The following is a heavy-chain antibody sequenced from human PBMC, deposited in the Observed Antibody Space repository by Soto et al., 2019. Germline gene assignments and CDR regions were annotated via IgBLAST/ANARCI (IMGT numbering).Heavy chain of an antibody. J-gene: IGHJ6*02. CDR2: ISSSGSTI. Sequence: QVQLVESGGGLVKPGGSLRLSCAASGFSFSDYYMSWIRQAPGKGLEWISYISSSGSTIYYADSVKGRFTVSRDNAKDSLWLQVNSLSAEDTAVYYCARNGYCSRDACSYGADVWGQGTTVTVSS. CDR1: GFSFSDYY. D-gene: IGHD2-15*01. V-gene: IGHV3-11*01. CDR3: ARNGYCSRDACSYGADV.